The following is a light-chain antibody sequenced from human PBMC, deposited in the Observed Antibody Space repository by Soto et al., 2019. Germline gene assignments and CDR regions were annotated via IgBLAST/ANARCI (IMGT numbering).Light chain of an antibody. J-gene: IGKJ5*01. CDR2: DAS. V-gene: IGKV3-11*01. CDR3: QQRKYWPPLT. Sequence: EAVLTQSPATLSLSPGETATLSCRASHNVDIYLAWYQQKPGQAPRLLIYDASNRATGIPARFSGSGSGTDFTLTINSLEPEDFGVYFCQQRKYWPPLTFGQGTRLE. CDR1: HNVDIY.